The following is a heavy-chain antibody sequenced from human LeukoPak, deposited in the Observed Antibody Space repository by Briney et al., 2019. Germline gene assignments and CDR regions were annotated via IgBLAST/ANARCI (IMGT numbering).Heavy chain of an antibody. CDR1: RGSITSSGYY. CDR2: IYYSGST. J-gene: IGHJ4*02. Sequence: PSETLSLTRVVSRGSITSSGYYWGWIRPPPGKGLEWIGSIYYSGSTHHNPSLKSRVTISVDTSKNHFSLKLRSVTAADTAVYYCASDGLVWFGDIDYWGQGSLVTVSS. V-gene: IGHV4-39*02. D-gene: IGHD3-10*01. CDR3: ASDGLVWFGDIDY.